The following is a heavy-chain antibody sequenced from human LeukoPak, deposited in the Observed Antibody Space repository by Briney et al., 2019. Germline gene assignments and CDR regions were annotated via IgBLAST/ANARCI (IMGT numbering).Heavy chain of an antibody. CDR1: AGSNNSYY. J-gene: IGHJ5*02. CDR2: THPSGNT. CDR3: ARKAPKRGWFDP. Sequence: SETLSLTCTVSAGSNNSYYWSWIRQPPGKGLEWIGYTHPSGNTNYSPSLKSRVTISIGTSRNQFSLKLSSVTAADTAVYFCARKAPKRGWFDPWGQGTLVTVSS. V-gene: IGHV4-4*09.